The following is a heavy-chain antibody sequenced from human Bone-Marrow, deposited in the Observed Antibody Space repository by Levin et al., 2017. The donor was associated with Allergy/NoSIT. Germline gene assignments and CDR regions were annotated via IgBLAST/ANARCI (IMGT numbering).Heavy chain of an antibody. CDR2: IWYDGSNK. CDR3: ARYVDIVATGAFDI. V-gene: IGHV3-33*01. J-gene: IGHJ3*02. Sequence: GGSLRLSCAASGFTFSSYGMHWVRQAPGKGLEWVAVIWYDGSNKYYADSVKGRFTISRDNSKNTLYLQMNSLRAEDTAVYYCARYVDIVATGAFDIWGQGTMVTVSS. CDR1: GFTFSSYG. D-gene: IGHD5-12*01.